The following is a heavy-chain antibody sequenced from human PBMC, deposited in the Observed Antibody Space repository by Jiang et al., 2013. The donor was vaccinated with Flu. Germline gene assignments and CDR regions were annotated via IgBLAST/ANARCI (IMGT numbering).Heavy chain of an antibody. CDR2: ISHSGTT. Sequence: PGLVKPSETLSVVCRISGGSINGYYWSWIRQPPGKGLEWVGYISHSGTTNYYSPLNSRVTISLDTSKNQVSLKLNSVTAADTAVYYCARHSDIWLSTLGFHPWGQGALVTVSS. CDR3: ARHSDIWLSTLGFHP. V-gene: IGHV4-59*08. CDR1: GGSINGYY. D-gene: IGHD2-2*01. J-gene: IGHJ5*02.